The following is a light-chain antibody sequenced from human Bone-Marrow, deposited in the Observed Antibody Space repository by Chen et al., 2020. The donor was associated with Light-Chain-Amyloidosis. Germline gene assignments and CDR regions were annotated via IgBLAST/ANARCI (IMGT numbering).Light chain of an antibody. Sequence: QSALTQPASVSGSPGQSITISCTGTSSDVGDDNHVSWYQQHPDKAPKLMIYEVTNRPSWGPDRFSGSKSDNTASLPISGLQTEDEADYSCSSYTITNTLGFGSGTMVTVL. CDR1: SSDVGDDNH. J-gene: IGLJ1*01. V-gene: IGLV2-14*01. CDR3: SSYTITNTLG. CDR2: EVT.